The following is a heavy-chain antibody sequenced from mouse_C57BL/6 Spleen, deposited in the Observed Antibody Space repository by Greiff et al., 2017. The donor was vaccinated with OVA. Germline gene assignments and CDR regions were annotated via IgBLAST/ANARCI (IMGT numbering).Heavy chain of an antibody. Sequence: DVHLVESGGGLVQPKGSLKLSCAASGFSFNTYAMNWVRQAPGKGLEWVARIRSKSNNYATYYADSVKDRFTISRDDSESMLYLQMNNLKTEDTAMYCCVSPLIYYGNYAMDYWGQGTSVTVSS. CDR2: IRSKSNNYAT. V-gene: IGHV10-1*01. J-gene: IGHJ4*01. CDR1: GFSFNTYA. D-gene: IGHD2-1*01. CDR3: VSPLIYYGNYAMDY.